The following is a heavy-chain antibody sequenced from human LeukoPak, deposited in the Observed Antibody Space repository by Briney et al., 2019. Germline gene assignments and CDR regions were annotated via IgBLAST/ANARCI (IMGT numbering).Heavy chain of an antibody. CDR1: GGSISSYY. V-gene: IGHV4-59*01. CDR2: IYYSGST. CDR3: ARDLMLGDAFDI. D-gene: IGHD7-27*01. J-gene: IGHJ3*02. Sequence: SETLSLTCTVSGGSISSYYWSWIRQPPGKGLEWIGYIYYSGSTNYNPSLKSRVTISVDTSKNQFSLKLSSVTAADTAVYYCARDLMLGDAFDIWGQGTMVTVSS.